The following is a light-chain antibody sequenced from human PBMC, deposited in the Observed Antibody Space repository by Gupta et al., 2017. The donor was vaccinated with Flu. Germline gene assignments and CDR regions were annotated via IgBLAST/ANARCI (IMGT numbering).Light chain of an antibody. CDR3: GSWDTSLSSDVV. CDR2: DNH. J-gene: IGLJ2*01. Sequence: SNIGHNDVSWYQQVPGTAHKLLIYDNHKRPSGIADRFSASKSGTSATLAITGLQTGDEADYYCGSWDTSLSSDVVIGGGTKLTVL. CDR1: SNIGHND. V-gene: IGLV1-51*01.